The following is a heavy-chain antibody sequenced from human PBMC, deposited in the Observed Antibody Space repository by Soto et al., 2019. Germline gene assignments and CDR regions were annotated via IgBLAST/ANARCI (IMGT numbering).Heavy chain of an antibody. J-gene: IGHJ4*02. CDR1: GFTFSSFW. D-gene: IGHD1-1*01. Sequence: EVQLVESGGGLVQPGGSLRLSCAASGFTFSSFWMYWVRQAPGKGLEWVATIKQDGSEKYYVDSVKGRFTISRDNAKNSLSLQMNSLRDEDTAVYYCARRDDLDYWGQGILLTVSS. CDR2: IKQDGSEK. CDR3: ARRDDLDY. V-gene: IGHV3-7*05.